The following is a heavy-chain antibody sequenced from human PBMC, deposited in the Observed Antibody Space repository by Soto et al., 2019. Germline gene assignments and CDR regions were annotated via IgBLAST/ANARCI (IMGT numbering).Heavy chain of an antibody. CDR3: ARDMCGLEWSIIPNLFAI. J-gene: IGHJ3*02. CDR1: GLTFNSYS. D-gene: IGHD3-3*01. CDR2: ISSSSSYI. V-gene: IGHV3-21*01. Sequence: GRTQRLSCAASGLTFNSYSMNCVRQAPGKGLEWVSSISSSSSYIYYADSVKGRFTISRDNAKNSLYLQMNSLRAEDTAVYYCARDMCGLEWSIIPNLFAICAQGTMVTVS.